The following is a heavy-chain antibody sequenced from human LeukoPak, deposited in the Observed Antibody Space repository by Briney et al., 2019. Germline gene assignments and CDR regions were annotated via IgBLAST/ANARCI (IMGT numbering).Heavy chain of an antibody. CDR3: ATVSEY. CDR1: GFTFTNYW. CDR2: INHDGTGT. J-gene: IGHJ4*02. V-gene: IGHV3-74*01. Sequence: GGSLRLSCAASGFTFTNYWMHWVRQAPGKGLVWVSGINHDGTGTYYADSVKGRFAISRDNAKNTVDLQMNGLRAEDTTVYYCATVSEYWGLGTLVTVSS.